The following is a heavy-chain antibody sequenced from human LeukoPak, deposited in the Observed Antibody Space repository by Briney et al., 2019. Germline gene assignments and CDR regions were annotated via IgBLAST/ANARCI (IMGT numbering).Heavy chain of an antibody. CDR2: IWYDGTDK. CDR3: ARSGSTYYYGMDV. Sequence: SGGSLRLSCVASGFFFSNYDMNWVRQAPGKGLEWVTFIWYDGTDKNYADSVKGRFTISRDNSKNTLYLQMNSLRAEDTAVYYCARSGSTYYYGMDVWGQGTTVTVSS. V-gene: IGHV3-33*08. CDR1: GFFFSNYD. D-gene: IGHD3-10*01. J-gene: IGHJ6*02.